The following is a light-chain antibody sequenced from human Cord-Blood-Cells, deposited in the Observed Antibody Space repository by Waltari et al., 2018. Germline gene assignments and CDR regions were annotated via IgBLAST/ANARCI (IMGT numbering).Light chain of an antibody. V-gene: IGKV1-5*03. CDR1: QSISSL. CDR3: QQYNSYWGT. CDR2: KAS. Sequence: DLQMNQSPSTLSASVGARVTIPCRASQSISSLLAWYQQKPGKAPKLLIYKASSLESGVPSRFSGSGSGTEFTLTISSLQPDDFATYYCQQYNSYWGTFDQGTKVEIK. J-gene: IGKJ1*01.